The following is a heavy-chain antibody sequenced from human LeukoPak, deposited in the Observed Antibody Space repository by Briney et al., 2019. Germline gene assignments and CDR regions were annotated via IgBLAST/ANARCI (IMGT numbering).Heavy chain of an antibody. CDR1: GFTVSSNY. J-gene: IGHJ4*02. CDR2: IYSGGST. D-gene: IGHD3-22*01. CDR3: ARVSGSGYYYHY. V-gene: IGHV3-66*01. Sequence: GGSLRLSCAASGFTVSSNYMSWVRQAPGKGLEWVSVIYSGGSTYYADSVKGRFTISRDNSKNTLYPQMNSLRAEDTAVYYCARVSGSGYYYHYWGQGTLVTVSS.